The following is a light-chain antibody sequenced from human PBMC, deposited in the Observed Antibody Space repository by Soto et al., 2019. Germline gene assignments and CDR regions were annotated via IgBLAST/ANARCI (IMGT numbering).Light chain of an antibody. J-gene: IGKJ1*01. CDR1: QSVSSSY. CDR3: QQYGSSPWT. Sequence: EIVLTQSPGTLSLSPGERATLSCRASQSVSSSYFAWYQQKPGPAPRLLIYGAASRATGIPDRFSGSGSGTDFTLTISRLEPEDCAVYYCQQYGSSPWTVGQGTKGEIK. V-gene: IGKV3-20*01. CDR2: GAA.